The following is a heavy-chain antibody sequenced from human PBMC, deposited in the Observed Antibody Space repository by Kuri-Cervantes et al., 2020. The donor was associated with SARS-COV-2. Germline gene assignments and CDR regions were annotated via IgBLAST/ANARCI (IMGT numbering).Heavy chain of an antibody. CDR3: ASQGAVY. J-gene: IGHJ4*02. Sequence: GESLKISCAASGFTFSSYSMNWVRQAPGKGLEWVSSISSSSSYIYYADSVKGRFTISRDNAKNSLYPQMNSLRAEDTAVYYCASQGAVYWGQGTLVTVSS. D-gene: IGHD1-26*01. CDR1: GFTFSSYS. V-gene: IGHV3-21*01. CDR2: ISSSSSYI.